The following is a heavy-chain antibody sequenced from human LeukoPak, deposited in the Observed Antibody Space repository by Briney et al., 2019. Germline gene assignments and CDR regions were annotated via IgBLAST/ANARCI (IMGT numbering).Heavy chain of an antibody. D-gene: IGHD3-22*01. CDR2: IIPIFGTA. CDR3: ARRYYDSSGLDY. V-gene: IGHV1-69*13. J-gene: IGHJ4*02. CDR1: GGTFSSYA. Sequence: SVKVSWKASGGTFSSYAISWVRQAPGQGLEWMGGIIPIFGTANYAQKFQGRVTITADESTSTAYMELSSLRSEDTAVYYCARRYYDSSGLDYWGQGTLVTVSS.